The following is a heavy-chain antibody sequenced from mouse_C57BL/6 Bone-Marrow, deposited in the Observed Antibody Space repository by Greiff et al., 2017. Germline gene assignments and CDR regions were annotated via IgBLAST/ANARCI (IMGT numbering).Heavy chain of an antibody. D-gene: IGHD2-3*01. CDR3: SREGLLRFAY. V-gene: IGHV5-4*03. CDR2: ISDGGSYT. CDR1: GFTFSSYA. J-gene: IGHJ3*01. Sequence: EVKLVESGGGLVKPGGSLKLSCAASGFTFSSYAMSWVRQTPEKRLEWVATISDGGSYTYYPDNVKGRFTITRDNAKNNLYLQMSHLKSEDAAMYYCSREGLLRFAYWGQGTLVTVSA.